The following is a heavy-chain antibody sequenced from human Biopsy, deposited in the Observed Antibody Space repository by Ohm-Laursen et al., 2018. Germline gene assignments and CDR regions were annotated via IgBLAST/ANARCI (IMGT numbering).Heavy chain of an antibody. CDR2: FAPENGRI. Sequence: ASVKVSCKVSGYSPTELSMHWVRQAPGQGLEWMGGFAPENGRIVYSQKFQGRVTMTEDTSTSTAYMEVWRLRSDDTAVYYCAADINVWNVNYWGQGTQVIVSS. CDR1: GYSPTELS. CDR3: AADINVWNVNY. V-gene: IGHV1-24*01. D-gene: IGHD1-1*01. J-gene: IGHJ4*02.